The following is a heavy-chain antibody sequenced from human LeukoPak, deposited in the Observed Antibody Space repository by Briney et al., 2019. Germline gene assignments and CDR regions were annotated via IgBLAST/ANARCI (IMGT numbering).Heavy chain of an antibody. CDR1: GYTFTSYD. CDR2: MNPNSGNT. V-gene: IGHV1-8*01. D-gene: IGHD6-13*01. Sequence: GASVKVSCKASGYTFTSYDINWVRQATGQGLEWMGWMNPNSGNTGYAQKFQGRVTMTRNTSISTAYMELSRLRSDDTAVYYCARAIAASGYNWFDPWGQGTLVTVSS. CDR3: ARAIAASGYNWFDP. J-gene: IGHJ5*02.